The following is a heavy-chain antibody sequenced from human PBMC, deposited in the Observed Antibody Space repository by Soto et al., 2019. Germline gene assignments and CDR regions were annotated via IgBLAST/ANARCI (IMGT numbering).Heavy chain of an antibody. CDR1: GGSISSGGYY. D-gene: IGHD3-22*01. CDR3: ARDVLDYYDSSGSRIFDY. CDR2: IYYSGST. V-gene: IGHV4-31*03. J-gene: IGHJ4*02. Sequence: SSETLSLTCTVSGGSISSGGYYWSWIRQHPGKGLEWIGYIYYSGSTYYNPSLKSRVTISVDTSKNQFSLKLSSVTAADTAVYYCARDVLDYYDSSGSRIFDYWGQGTLVTVSS.